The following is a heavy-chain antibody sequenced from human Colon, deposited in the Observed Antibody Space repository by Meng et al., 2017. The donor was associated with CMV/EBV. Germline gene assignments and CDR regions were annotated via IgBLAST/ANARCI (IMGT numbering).Heavy chain of an antibody. CDR3: ARELARGGY. V-gene: IGHV1-18*01. J-gene: IGHJ4*02. Sequence: QVQQVQSGAEGKKPWASVKVSGKTSGYTFTNFGISWVRQAPGQGLEWMAYISPYNGDTNYAQRFQGRVALTTDTSTSTVYMELGSLTSDDTAMYYCARELARGGYWGQGTLVTVSS. CDR1: GYTFTNFG. CDR2: ISPYNGDT.